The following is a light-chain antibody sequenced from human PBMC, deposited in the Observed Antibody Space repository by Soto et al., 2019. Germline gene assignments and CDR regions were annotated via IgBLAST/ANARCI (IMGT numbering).Light chain of an antibody. Sequence: DIQMTQFPSTLSASVGDRVTITCRASQSIDSALAWYQQQPGKAPKFLIYKVSILESGVPSRFSGSGSGTEFTLTISSLQPDDFGTYYCQQHKSYPRTFGQGTEVEIK. J-gene: IGKJ1*01. V-gene: IGKV1-5*03. CDR1: QSIDSA. CDR3: QQHKSYPRT. CDR2: KVS.